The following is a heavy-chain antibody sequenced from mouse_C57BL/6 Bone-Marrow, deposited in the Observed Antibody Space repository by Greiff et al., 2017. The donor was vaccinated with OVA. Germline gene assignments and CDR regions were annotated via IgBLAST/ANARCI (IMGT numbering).Heavy chain of an antibody. J-gene: IGHJ1*03. Sequence: EVQLVESEGGLVQPGSSMKLSCTASGFTFSDYYMAWVRQVPEKGLEWVANINYDGSSTYYLDSLKSRFIISRDNAKNILYLQMSSLKSEDTATYYCARVGWDWYFDVWGTGTTVTVSS. CDR2: INYDGSST. V-gene: IGHV5-16*01. CDR1: GFTFSDYY. D-gene: IGHD3-3*01. CDR3: ARVGWDWYFDV.